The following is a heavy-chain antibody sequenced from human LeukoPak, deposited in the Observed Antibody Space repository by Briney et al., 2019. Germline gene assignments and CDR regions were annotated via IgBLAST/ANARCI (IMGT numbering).Heavy chain of an antibody. V-gene: IGHV3-48*03. CDR3: ARDLGAVIAHYYYYYMDV. J-gene: IGHJ6*03. Sequence: GGSLRLSCAASGFTFSSYEMNWVRQAPGKGLEWVSYISSSGSTIYYADSVKGRFTISRDNAKNSLYLQLNSLRAEDTAVYYCARDLGAVIAHYYYYYMDVWGKGTTVTVSS. D-gene: IGHD3-16*01. CDR2: ISSSGSTI. CDR1: GFTFSSYE.